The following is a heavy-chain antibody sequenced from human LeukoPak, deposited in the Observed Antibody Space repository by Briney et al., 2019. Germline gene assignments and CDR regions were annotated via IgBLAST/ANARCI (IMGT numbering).Heavy chain of an antibody. CDR2: IYYSGST. D-gene: IGHD3-22*01. Sequence: PSETLSLTCTVSGGSISSSSYYWGWIRQPPGKGLEWIGSIYYSGSTYYNPSLKSRVTISVDTSKNQFSLKLSSVTAADTAVYYCAINYYDSSGYSTLFDYWGQGTLVTVSS. V-gene: IGHV4-39*01. J-gene: IGHJ4*02. CDR3: AINYYDSSGYSTLFDY. CDR1: GGSISSSSYY.